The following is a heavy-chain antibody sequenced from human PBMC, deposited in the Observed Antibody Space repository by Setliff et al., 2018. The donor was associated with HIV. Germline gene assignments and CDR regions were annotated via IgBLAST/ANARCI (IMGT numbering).Heavy chain of an antibody. CDR1: GYTFTGYY. CDR2: IIPNSGGT. D-gene: IGHD2-8*01. Sequence: ASVKVSCKASGYTFTGYYVHWVRQAPGQGLEWMGRIIPNSGGTNYAQKFQGRVTMTRDTSISTAYMELTRLRSDDTAVYYCATKLYCTNGVCLGAFDIWGQGTMVTVSS. CDR3: ATKLYCTNGVCLGAFDI. J-gene: IGHJ3*02. V-gene: IGHV1-2*06.